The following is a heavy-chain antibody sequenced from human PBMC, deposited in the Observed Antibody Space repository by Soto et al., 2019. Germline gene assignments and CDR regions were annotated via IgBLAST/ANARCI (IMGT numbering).Heavy chain of an antibody. V-gene: IGHV1-69*13. D-gene: IGHD5-18*01. CDR3: ARAGEMDTINAPFDY. Sequence: SVKVSCKASGGTFSSYAISWVRQAPGQGLEWMGGIIPIFGTANYAQKFQGRVTITADESTSTAYMELSSLRSEDTAVYYCARAGEMDTINAPFDYWGQGTLVTVSS. CDR1: GGTFSSYA. CDR2: IIPIFGTA. J-gene: IGHJ4*02.